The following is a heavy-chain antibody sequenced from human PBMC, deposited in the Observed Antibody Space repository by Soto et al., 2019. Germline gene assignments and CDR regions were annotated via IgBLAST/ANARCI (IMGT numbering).Heavy chain of an antibody. CDR3: ARATVTIDY. CDR1: GGSISSSSYY. V-gene: IGHV4-39*01. Sequence: PSETLSLTCTVSGGSISSSSYYWGWIRQPPGKGLEWIGSIYYSGSTYYNPSLKSRVTISVDTSKNQFSLKLSSVTAADTAVYYCARATVTIDYWGQGTLVTAPQ. J-gene: IGHJ4*02. CDR2: IYYSGST. D-gene: IGHD4-17*01.